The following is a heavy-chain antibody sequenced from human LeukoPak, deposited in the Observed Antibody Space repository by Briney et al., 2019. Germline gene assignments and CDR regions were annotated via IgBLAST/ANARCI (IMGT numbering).Heavy chain of an antibody. CDR3: TTDHSLAVTPDY. V-gene: IGHV3-23*01. Sequence: PGGTLRLSCAASGFTFSSYGMSWVRQAPGKGLEWVSAISGSGGSTYYADSVKGRFTISRDNSKNTLYLQMNSLRAEDTAVYYCTTDHSLAVTPDYWGQETLVTVSS. J-gene: IGHJ4*02. D-gene: IGHD4-17*01. CDR1: GFTFSSYG. CDR2: ISGSGGST.